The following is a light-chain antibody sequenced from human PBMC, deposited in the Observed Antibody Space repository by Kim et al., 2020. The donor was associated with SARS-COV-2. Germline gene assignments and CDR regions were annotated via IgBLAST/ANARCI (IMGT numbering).Light chain of an antibody. CDR3: CSYAGSSSWV. CDR1: GSDIGNYNF. V-gene: IGLV2-23*02. J-gene: IGLJ3*02. Sequence: GQSITISCTGTGSDIGNYNFVSWYQQFPDKAPKLLIHEVTKRPSGVSNRFSGSKSGSTASLTISGLQAEDEADYYCCSYAGSSSWVFGGGTQLTVL. CDR2: EVT.